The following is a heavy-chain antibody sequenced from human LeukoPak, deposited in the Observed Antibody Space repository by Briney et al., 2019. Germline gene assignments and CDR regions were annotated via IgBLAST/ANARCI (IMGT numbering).Heavy chain of an antibody. CDR2: FDPEDGET. D-gene: IGHD1-26*01. J-gene: IGHJ4*02. Sequence: ASVKVSCKVSGYTLTELSMHWVRRAPGKGLEWMGGFDPEDGETIYAQKFQGRVTMTEDTSTDTAYMELSSLRSEDTAVYYCATIRGIRGSYYYFDYWGQGTLVTVSS. CDR1: GYTLTELS. V-gene: IGHV1-24*01. CDR3: ATIRGIRGSYYYFDY.